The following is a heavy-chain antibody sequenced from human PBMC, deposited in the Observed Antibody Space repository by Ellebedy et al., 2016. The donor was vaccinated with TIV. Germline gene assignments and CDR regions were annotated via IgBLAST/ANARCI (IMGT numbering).Heavy chain of an antibody. Sequence: GESLKISXAASGFTFSMYAMNWVRQAPGKGLEWVFGISGSGGSTYYADSVKGRFTISRDNSKNTLYLQMNSLRAEDTAVYYCAKDPLSTAFIAARQDDAFDIWGQGTMVTVSS. D-gene: IGHD6-6*01. CDR2: ISGSGGST. J-gene: IGHJ3*02. CDR1: GFTFSMYA. CDR3: AKDPLSTAFIAARQDDAFDI. V-gene: IGHV3-23*01.